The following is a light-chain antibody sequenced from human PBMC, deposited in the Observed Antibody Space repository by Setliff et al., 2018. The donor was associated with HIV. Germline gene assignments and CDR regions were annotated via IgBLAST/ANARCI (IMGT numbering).Light chain of an antibody. CDR1: SSDIGGYNY. J-gene: IGLJ1*01. V-gene: IGLV2-11*01. Sequence: QSVLTQPRSVSGPPGQSVTFSCTGASSDIGGYNYVSWYQQHPGKAPKLLIYDITKRPSGVPDRFSGFKSGNTASLTISGLQADDEADYYCCSYAGNYVFVFGGGTKVTVL. CDR3: CSYAGNYVFV. CDR2: DIT.